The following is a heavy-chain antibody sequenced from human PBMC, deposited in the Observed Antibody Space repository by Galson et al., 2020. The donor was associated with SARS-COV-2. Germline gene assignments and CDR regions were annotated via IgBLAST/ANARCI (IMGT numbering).Heavy chain of an antibody. V-gene: IGHV3-33*06. Sequence: QLGESLKISCAASGFTFSSYGMHWVRQAPGKGLEWVAVIWYDGSNKYYADSVKGRFTISRDNSKNTLYLQMNSLRAEDTAVYYCAKDFGFDFSLRDVWGKGTTVTVSS. J-gene: IGHJ6*04. CDR3: AKDFGFDFSLRDV. CDR1: GFTFSSYG. CDR2: IWYDGSNK. D-gene: IGHD2-15*01.